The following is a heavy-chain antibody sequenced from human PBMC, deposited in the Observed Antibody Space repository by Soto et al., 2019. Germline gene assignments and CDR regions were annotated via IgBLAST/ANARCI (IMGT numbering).Heavy chain of an antibody. CDR2: FYRGGYT. Sequence: EVQLVETGGGLIQPGGSLRLSCEVSGFSVSDSSMSWVRQAPGKGLEWVSVFYRGGYTDYADSVKGRGTVSRDTFKNKLFHQMDSLTVEDTAVYFCARDLGCNDLLNTYYYGMDVWGQGTTDTVSP. D-gene: IGHD1-1*01. CDR3: ARDLGCNDLLNTYYYGMDV. J-gene: IGHJ6*01. V-gene: IGHV3-53*02. CDR1: GFSVSDSS.